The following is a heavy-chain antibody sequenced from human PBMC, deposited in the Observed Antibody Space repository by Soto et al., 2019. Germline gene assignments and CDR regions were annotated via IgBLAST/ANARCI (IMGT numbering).Heavy chain of an antibody. J-gene: IGHJ3*02. CDR3: ASFIGGRTNDAFDI. CDR2: IIPIFGTA. V-gene: IGHV1-69*01. Sequence: QVQLVQSGAEVKKPGSSMKVSCKASGGTFSSYAISWVRQAPGQGLEWMGGIIPIFGTANYAQKFQGRVTITADESTSTAYMELSSLRSEDTAVYYCASFIGGRTNDAFDIWGQGTMVTVSS. D-gene: IGHD3-10*01. CDR1: GGTFSSYA.